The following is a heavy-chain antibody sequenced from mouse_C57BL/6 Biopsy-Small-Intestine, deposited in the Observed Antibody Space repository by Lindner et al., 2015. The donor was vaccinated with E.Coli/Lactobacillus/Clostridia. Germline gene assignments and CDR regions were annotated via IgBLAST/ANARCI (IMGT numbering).Heavy chain of an antibody. CDR1: GFTFSDYG. D-gene: IGHD3-3*01. J-gene: IGHJ4*01. V-gene: IGHV5-17*01. CDR3: ARRGTNFYAMDY. CDR2: ISRGSSTI. Sequence: VQLQESGGGLVKPGGSLKLSCAASGFTFSDYGMYWVRQAPEKGLEWITYISRGSSTIYYADTVKGRFTISRGNAKNTLFLQMTSLRSEDTAMYYCARRGTNFYAMDYWGQGTSVTVSS.